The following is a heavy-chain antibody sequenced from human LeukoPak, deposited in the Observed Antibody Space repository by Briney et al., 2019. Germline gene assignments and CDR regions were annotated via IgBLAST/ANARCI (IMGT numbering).Heavy chain of an antibody. Sequence: PSETLSLTCTVSGGSISSYYWSWIRQPAGKGLEWIGEINHSGSTNYNPSLKSRVTISVDTSKNQFSLKLSSVTAADTAVYYCARGRGRGRYSGYDKANYYYGMDVWGQGTTVTVSS. V-gene: IGHV4-34*01. CDR3: ARGRGRGRYSGYDKANYYYGMDV. CDR1: GGSISSYY. D-gene: IGHD5-12*01. CDR2: INHSGST. J-gene: IGHJ6*02.